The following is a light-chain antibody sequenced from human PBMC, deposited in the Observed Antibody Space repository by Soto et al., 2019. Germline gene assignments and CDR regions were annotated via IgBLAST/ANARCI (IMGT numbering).Light chain of an antibody. Sequence: QSALTQPASVSGSPGQSITISCTGTSSDVGGYNYVSWYQQHPGKAPKLMICEVSNRPSGVSNRFSGSKSGNTASLAISGLQAEDEADYYCTSYTTSVTHGVFGGGTKLTVL. CDR1: SSDVGGYNY. CDR2: EVS. V-gene: IGLV2-14*01. J-gene: IGLJ3*02. CDR3: TSYTTSVTHGV.